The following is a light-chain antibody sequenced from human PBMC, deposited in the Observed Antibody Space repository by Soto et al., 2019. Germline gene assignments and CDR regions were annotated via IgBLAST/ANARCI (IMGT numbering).Light chain of an antibody. CDR2: DVS. CDR3: QQFNSYPIT. Sequence: IQVTQSPSSLSASVRDRVTITCRASQDIRGALAWYQQKPGKAPKLLIYDVSTLESGVPSRFSGSGSGTEFTLTITSLQPEDFGTYYCQQFNSYPITFGHGTRLEIK. CDR1: QDIRGA. V-gene: IGKV1-13*02. J-gene: IGKJ5*01.